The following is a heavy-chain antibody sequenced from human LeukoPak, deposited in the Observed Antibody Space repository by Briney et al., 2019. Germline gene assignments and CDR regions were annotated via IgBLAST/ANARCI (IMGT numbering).Heavy chain of an antibody. J-gene: IGHJ4*02. CDR1: GLIFIRCA. CDR3: AKDQGIDYGEQNDH. CDR2: ISGTGGNT. Sequence: GGYLLLSCVSIGLIFIRCALSSVGHTPGKGLEWDYGISGTGGNTYYADSVKGRFTISRDNSKKTLYLQMNRLRAEDPAVYYCAKDQGIDYGEQNDHWGRGTLVTVSS. V-gene: IGHV3-23*01. D-gene: IGHD4-17*01.